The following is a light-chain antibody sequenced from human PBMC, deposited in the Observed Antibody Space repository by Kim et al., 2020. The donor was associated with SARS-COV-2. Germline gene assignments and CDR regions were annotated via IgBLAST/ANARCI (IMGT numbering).Light chain of an antibody. CDR2: EVS. J-gene: IGLJ1*01. CDR3: CSYAGSSTFV. Sequence: TSCTGPGSYAGVFDLISAYQLRQGRAPILWFYEVSRRPSAVSNRFSGSKSGNTASLTISGLRTTDEADYYRCSYAGSSTFVFGTGTKVTVL. V-gene: IGLV2-23*02. CDR1: GSYAGVFDL.